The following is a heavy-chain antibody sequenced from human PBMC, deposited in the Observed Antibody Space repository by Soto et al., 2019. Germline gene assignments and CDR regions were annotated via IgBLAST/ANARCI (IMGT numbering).Heavy chain of an antibody. D-gene: IGHD5-18*01. CDR1: GFTFSSYA. Sequence: GGSLRLSCAASGFTFSSYAMHWVRQAPGKGLEYVSAISSNGGSTYYANSVKGRFTISRDNSKNTLYLQMGSLRAEDMAVYYCARGIRDANYYYYYMDVWGKGTTVTVSS. J-gene: IGHJ6*03. CDR2: ISSNGGST. V-gene: IGHV3-64*01. CDR3: ARGIRDANYYYYYMDV.